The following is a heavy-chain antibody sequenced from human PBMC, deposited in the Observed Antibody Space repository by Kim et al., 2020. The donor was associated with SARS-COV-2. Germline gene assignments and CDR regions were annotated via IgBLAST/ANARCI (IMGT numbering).Heavy chain of an antibody. CDR2: IITNSGNA. D-gene: IGHD3-16*01. Sequence: SVKVSCKASGYTFTSYAISWVRQAPGQGLEWMGGIITNSGNANYAQDFQGRFAFTSDKSTSTAYMQLSSLKAEDTAVYYCARPSEGCDYFCEGNRYYF. CDR3: ARPSEGCDYFCEGNRYYF. CDR1: GYTFTSYA. V-gene: IGHV1-69*06. J-gene: IGHJ4*01.